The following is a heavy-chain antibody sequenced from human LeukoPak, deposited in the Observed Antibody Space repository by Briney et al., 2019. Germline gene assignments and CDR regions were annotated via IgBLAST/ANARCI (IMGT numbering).Heavy chain of an antibody. CDR3: ARGGGQLDP. V-gene: IGHV4-34*01. D-gene: IGHD4-23*01. J-gene: IGHJ5*02. CDR1: GGSFSGYY. Sequence: PSETLSLTCAVYGGSFSGYYWSWIRQPPGRGLEWIGEINHSGSTNYNPSLKSRVTISVDTSKNQFSLKLSSVTAADTAVYYCARGGGQLDPWGQGTLVTVSS. CDR2: INHSGST.